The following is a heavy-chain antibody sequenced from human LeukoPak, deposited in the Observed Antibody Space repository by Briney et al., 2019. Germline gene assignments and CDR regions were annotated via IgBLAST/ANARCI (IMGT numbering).Heavy chain of an antibody. CDR1: GGSVSGYY. CDR2: IYYSGST. J-gene: IGHJ6*02. V-gene: IGHV4-59*02. Sequence: KASETLSLTCVVSGGSVSGYYWGWIRQPPGRGLEWIGYIYYSGSTNYNPSLKSRVTISVDTSKNQFSLKLSSVTAADTAVYHCARDNWNYGSSMDVWGQGTTVTVSS. D-gene: IGHD1-7*01. CDR3: ARDNWNYGSSMDV.